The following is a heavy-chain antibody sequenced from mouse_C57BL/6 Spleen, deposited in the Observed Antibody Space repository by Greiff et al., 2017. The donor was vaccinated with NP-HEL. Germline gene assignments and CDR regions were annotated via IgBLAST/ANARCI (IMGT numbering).Heavy chain of an antibody. CDR2: IYPGSGST. V-gene: IGHV1-55*01. CDR3: ARRRAIYDGYFDD. CDR1: GYTFTSYW. J-gene: IGHJ2*01. Sequence: QVQLQQSGAELVKPGASVKMSCKASGYTFTSYWITWVKQRPGQGLEWIGDIYPGSGSTNYNEKFKSKATLTVDTSSSTAYMQLSSLTSEDSAVYYCARRRAIYDGYFDDWGQGTTLTVSS. D-gene: IGHD2-3*01.